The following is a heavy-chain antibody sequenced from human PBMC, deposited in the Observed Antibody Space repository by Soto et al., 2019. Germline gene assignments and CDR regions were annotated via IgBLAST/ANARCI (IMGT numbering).Heavy chain of an antibody. CDR3: ARGVSEFTLFDY. Sequence: ASVKVSCKASGYTFTSYDINWVRQATGQGLEWMGWMNPNSGNTGYAQKFQGRVTMTRNTSISTAYMELSSLRSEDTAVYYCARGVSEFTLFDYWGQGTLVTVSS. V-gene: IGHV1-8*01. J-gene: IGHJ4*02. CDR2: MNPNSGNT. CDR1: GYTFTSYD.